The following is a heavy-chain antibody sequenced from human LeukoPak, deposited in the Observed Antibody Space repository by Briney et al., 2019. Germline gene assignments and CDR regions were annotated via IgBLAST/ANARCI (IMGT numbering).Heavy chain of an antibody. J-gene: IGHJ6*02. D-gene: IGHD6-19*01. CDR1: GDSVSRNSAA. Sequence: SQTLSLTCAISGDSVSRNSAAWNWIRQSPSRGLEWLGRTYYRSKWYNHYAVSVKSRITINPDTSKNQFSLQLNSVTPEDTAVYYCARSIAVAGRGVWYYYYGMDVWGQGTTVTVSS. V-gene: IGHV6-1*01. CDR2: TYYRSKWYN. CDR3: ARSIAVAGRGVWYYYYGMDV.